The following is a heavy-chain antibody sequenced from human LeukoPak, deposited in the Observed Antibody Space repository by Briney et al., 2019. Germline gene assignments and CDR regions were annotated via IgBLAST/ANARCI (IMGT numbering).Heavy chain of an antibody. Sequence: GASVKVSXKASGGTFSSYAISWVRQAPGQGLEWMGRIIPIFGTANYAQKFKGRVTITTDESTSTAYMELSSLRSEDTAVYYCASSRDGYNFDYWGQGTLATVSS. CDR2: IIPIFGTA. D-gene: IGHD5-24*01. CDR1: GGTFSSYA. CDR3: ASSRDGYNFDY. V-gene: IGHV1-69*05. J-gene: IGHJ4*02.